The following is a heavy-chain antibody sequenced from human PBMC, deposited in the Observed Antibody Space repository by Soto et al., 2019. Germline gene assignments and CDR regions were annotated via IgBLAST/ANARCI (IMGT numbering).Heavy chain of an antibody. V-gene: IGHV3-11*01. CDR1: GFTFSDYY. J-gene: IGHJ4*02. D-gene: IGHD6-19*01. CDR2: ISSSGSTI. CDR3: ASTIAVATYYFDY. Sequence: GGSLRLSCAASGFTFSDYYMSWIRQAPGKGQEWVSYISSSGSTIYYADSVKGRFTISRDNAKNPLYLQMNSLRAEDTAVYYCASTIAVATYYFDYWGQGTLVTVSS.